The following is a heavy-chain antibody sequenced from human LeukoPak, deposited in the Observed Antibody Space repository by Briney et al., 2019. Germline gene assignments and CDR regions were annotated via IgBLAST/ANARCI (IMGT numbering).Heavy chain of an antibody. CDR1: GFTFDDYA. CDR2: ISWNSGSI. CDR3: ARDVPIVY. J-gene: IGHJ4*02. V-gene: IGHV3-9*01. Sequence: GGSLRLSCAASGFTFDDYAMHWVRQAPGKGLEWVSGISWNSGSIGYADSVKGRFTISRDNAKNSLYLQMNSLRAEDTAVYYCARDVPIVYWGQGTLVTVSS.